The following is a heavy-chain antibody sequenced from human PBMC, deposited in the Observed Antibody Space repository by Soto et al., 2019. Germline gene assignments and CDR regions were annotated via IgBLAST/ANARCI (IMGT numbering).Heavy chain of an antibody. J-gene: IGHJ4*02. CDR2: IHPTGST. V-gene: IGHV4-34*01. CDR1: GGSFSGYY. D-gene: IGHD3-16*01. Sequence: TLSLTCAVSGGSFSGYYCSWIRQAPGKGLEWIGEIHPTGSTDSNPSLNGRLTISLETSKNQCSLKLNSVTAADTAVYYCARGIDSYKGGNYWGQGTQVTVSS. CDR3: ARGIDSYKGGNY.